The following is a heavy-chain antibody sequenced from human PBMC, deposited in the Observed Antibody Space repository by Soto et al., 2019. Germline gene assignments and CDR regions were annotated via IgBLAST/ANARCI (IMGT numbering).Heavy chain of an antibody. Sequence: QLVESGGGVVQPGRSLRLSCAAAGFTFSRDAMHWVRQARGKGLEWVAFIWNDGSNEYYADSVKGRAIISRDNSENTVYLQMNSLRGEDTAVYFCVRDAADSGYAFDIWGQGTMVTVSS. CDR3: VRDAADSGYAFDI. CDR2: IWNDGSNE. D-gene: IGHD3-10*01. J-gene: IGHJ3*02. CDR1: GFTFSRDA. V-gene: IGHV3-33*01.